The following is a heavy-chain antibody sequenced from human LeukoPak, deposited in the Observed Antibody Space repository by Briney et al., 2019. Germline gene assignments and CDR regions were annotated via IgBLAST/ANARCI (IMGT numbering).Heavy chain of an antibody. CDR2: FNSDGSST. Sequence: PGGSLRLSCAASGFTFSSYWMHWVRQAPGKGLVWVSRFNSDGSSTSYADSVKGRFTISRDNAKNTLYLQMNSLRAEDTAVYYCARADGGWYHYYYYMDVWGKGTTVTVSS. J-gene: IGHJ6*03. CDR3: ARADGGWYHYYYYMDV. CDR1: GFTFSSYW. D-gene: IGHD6-19*01. V-gene: IGHV3-74*01.